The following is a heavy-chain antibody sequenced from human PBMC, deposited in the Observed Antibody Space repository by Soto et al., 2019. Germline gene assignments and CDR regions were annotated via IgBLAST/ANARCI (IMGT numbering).Heavy chain of an antibody. Sequence: LVESGGGVVQPGGSLRLSCVASGSIFSGYGMHWVRQAPGKGLEWVAVIWYDESNKYYADSVKGRFTISRDNSKNMLYLQMDSLRAEDTAVYYCARDGIGGTVFRGFCDYWGQGTLVTVSS. V-gene: IGHV3-33*01. J-gene: IGHJ4*02. CDR3: ARDGIGGTVFRGFCDY. CDR2: IWYDESNK. D-gene: IGHD1-7*01. CDR1: GSIFSGYG.